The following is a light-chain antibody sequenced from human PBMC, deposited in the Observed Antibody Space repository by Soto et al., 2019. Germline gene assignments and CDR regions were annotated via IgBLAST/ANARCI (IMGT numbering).Light chain of an antibody. CDR1: QGISSY. V-gene: IGKV1-9*01. Sequence: DIQLTQSPSFLSASVGDRVTITCRSSQGISSYFAWYQQKPGRAPKLLIYAASTLQSGVPSRFSGSGSGIEFTLTISSLQPEDSATYYCQQLHAYTLTFGGGTKVEVK. CDR2: AAS. J-gene: IGKJ4*01. CDR3: QQLHAYTLT.